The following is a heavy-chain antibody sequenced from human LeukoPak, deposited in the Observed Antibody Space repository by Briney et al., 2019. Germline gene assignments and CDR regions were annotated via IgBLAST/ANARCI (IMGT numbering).Heavy chain of an antibody. CDR2: IKQDGSEK. CDR1: GFTFSSYW. Sequence: GGSLRLSCAASGFTFSSYWMSWVRQAPGKGLEWVANIKQDGSEKYYVDSVKGRFTISRDNAKNSLYLQMNSLRAEDTAVYYCARGDKQDYGDYDGRYYFDYWGQGTLVTVSS. V-gene: IGHV3-7*01. J-gene: IGHJ4*02. CDR3: ARGDKQDYGDYDGRYYFDY. D-gene: IGHD4-17*01.